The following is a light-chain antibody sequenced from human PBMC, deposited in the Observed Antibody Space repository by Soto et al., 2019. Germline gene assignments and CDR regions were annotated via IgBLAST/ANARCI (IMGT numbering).Light chain of an antibody. V-gene: IGLV2-14*01. CDR2: EVS. Sequence: QSALTQPASVSGSPGQSITISCTGTSSDVGGYNYVSWYQQHPGKAPKLMIYEVSDRPSGVSIRFSGSKSGNTASLTISGLQAEDEADYYCLSYTSSHTWVFGGGTKLTVL. CDR3: LSYTSSHTWV. CDR1: SSDVGGYNY. J-gene: IGLJ3*02.